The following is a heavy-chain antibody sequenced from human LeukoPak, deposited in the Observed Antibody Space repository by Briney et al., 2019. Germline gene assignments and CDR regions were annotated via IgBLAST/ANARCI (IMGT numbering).Heavy chain of an antibody. CDR2: IRYDGGNK. Sequence: GGSLRLSCAASGFTFSSYGMHWVRPAPGKGLEWVAFIRYDGGNKYYADSVKGRFTISRDNSKNTLYLQMNSLRAEDTAVYYCAKDALDYDILTGYSPFDYWGQGTLVTVSS. J-gene: IGHJ4*02. V-gene: IGHV3-30*02. D-gene: IGHD3-9*01. CDR1: GFTFSSYG. CDR3: AKDALDYDILTGYSPFDY.